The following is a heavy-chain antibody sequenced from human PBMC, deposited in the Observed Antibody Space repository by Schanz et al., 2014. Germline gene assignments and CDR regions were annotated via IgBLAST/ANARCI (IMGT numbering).Heavy chain of an antibody. CDR3: ASSGAGYSSSWDFDY. CDR2: IVPIAGIT. J-gene: IGHJ4*02. D-gene: IGHD6-13*01. CDR1: GGTFSSYS. V-gene: IGHV1-69*02. Sequence: QVQLVQSGAEVKKPGSSVKVSCKASGGTFSSYSLLWVRQAPGQGLEWMGRIVPIAGITNYAQRFQGRVTITADKSSDTAYMDVSSLRSEDTAVYYCASSGAGYSSSWDFDYWGQGTRVTVSS.